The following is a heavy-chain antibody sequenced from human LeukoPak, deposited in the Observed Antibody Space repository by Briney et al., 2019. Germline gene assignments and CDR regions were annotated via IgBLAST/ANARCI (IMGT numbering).Heavy chain of an antibody. CDR2: IKQDGSEK. CDR1: GFTFSSYW. V-gene: IGHV3-7*01. D-gene: IGHD2-2*02. J-gene: IGHJ3*02. Sequence: GGSLRLSCAASGFTFSSYWMSWVRQAPGKGLEWVANIKQDGSEKYYVDSVKGRFTISRDNAKNSLYLQMNSLTAEDTAVYYRARGVTSFSGFYTYAFDIWGQGTMVTVSS. CDR3: ARGVTSFSGFYTYAFDI.